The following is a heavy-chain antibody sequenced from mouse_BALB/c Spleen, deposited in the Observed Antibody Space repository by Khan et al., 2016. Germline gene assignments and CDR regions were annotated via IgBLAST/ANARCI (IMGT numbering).Heavy chain of an antibody. V-gene: IGHV9-3*02. D-gene: IGHD2-14*01. Sequence: QIQLVQSGPELKKPGETVKISCKASGYTFTDYGMNWVKQAPGKGLKWMGWINTNTGEPTYAEDFKGRFAFSLETSASSAYLQINNLKNEDTATYFCSRYLACDRYEGLGYWGQGTLVTVSA. CDR2: INTNTGEP. CDR3: SRYLACDRYEGLGY. J-gene: IGHJ3*01. CDR1: GYTFTDYG.